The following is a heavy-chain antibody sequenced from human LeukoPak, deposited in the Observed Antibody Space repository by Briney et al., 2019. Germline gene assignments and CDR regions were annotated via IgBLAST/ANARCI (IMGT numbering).Heavy chain of an antibody. J-gene: IGHJ6*02. D-gene: IGHD4-11*01. CDR1: GFTFSSFE. CDR2: ISSSGSTI. V-gene: IGHV3-48*03. Sequence: GGSLRLSCVASGFTFSSFEMNWVRQAPGKGLEGVSYISSSGSTIYYADSVRGRFTISRDNAKNSLYLQMNSLRAEDTAVYYCARDYTNYGNYYNGMDVWGQGTTVTVSS. CDR3: ARDYTNYGNYYNGMDV.